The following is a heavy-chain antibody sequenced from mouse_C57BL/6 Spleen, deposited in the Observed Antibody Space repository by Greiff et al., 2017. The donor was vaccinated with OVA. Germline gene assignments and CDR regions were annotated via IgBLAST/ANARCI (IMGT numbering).Heavy chain of an antibody. V-gene: IGHV1-61*01. CDR1: GYTFTSYW. Sequence: VQLQQPGAELVRPGSSVKLSCKASGYTFTSYWMDWVKQRPGQGLEWIGNIYPSDSETHYNQKFKDKATLTVDKSSSTAYMQLSSLTSEDSAVYYCARKREDYDWYFDVWGTGTTVTVSS. J-gene: IGHJ1*03. CDR2: IYPSDSET. D-gene: IGHD1-1*01. CDR3: ARKREDYDWYFDV.